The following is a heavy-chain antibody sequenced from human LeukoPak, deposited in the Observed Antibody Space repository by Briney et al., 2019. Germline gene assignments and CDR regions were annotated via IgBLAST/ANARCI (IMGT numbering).Heavy chain of an antibody. D-gene: IGHD6-19*01. CDR1: GYTFTSYG. CDR2: ISAYNGNT. J-gene: IGHJ4*02. Sequence: VKVSCKASGYTFTSYGISWVRQAPGQGLEWMGWISAYNGNTNYAQKLQGRVTMTTDTSTSTADMELRSLRSDDTAVYYCARWGAPGYSSGWYGYWGQGTLVTVSS. CDR3: ARWGAPGYSSGWYGY. V-gene: IGHV1-18*01.